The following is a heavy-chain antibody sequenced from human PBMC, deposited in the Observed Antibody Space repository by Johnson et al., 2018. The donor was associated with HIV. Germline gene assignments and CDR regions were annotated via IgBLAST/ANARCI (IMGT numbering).Heavy chain of an antibody. J-gene: IGHJ3*02. V-gene: IGHV3-9*01. Sequence: VQLVESGGGLVQPGRSLRLSCAASGFTFDDYAMHWVRQAPGKGLEWVSGISWNSGSIGYADSVKGRFTISRDNAKNSLYLQMNSLRAEDTALYYCARVGDRAMIVGGTDAFDIWGQGKMVTVSS. CDR3: ARVGDRAMIVGGTDAFDI. D-gene: IGHD3-22*01. CDR2: ISWNSGSI. CDR1: GFTFDDYA.